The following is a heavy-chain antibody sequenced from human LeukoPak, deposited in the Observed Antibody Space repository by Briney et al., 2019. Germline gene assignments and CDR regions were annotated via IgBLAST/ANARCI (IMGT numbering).Heavy chain of an antibody. Sequence: GGSLRLSCAASGFTFSSYAMSWVRQAPGKGLEWVSAISGSGGSTYYADSVKGRFTISRDNSKNTVYLKMNSLRAEDTAVYYCAKDTSWAVAAIFDYWGPGTLVTVSS. CDR1: GFTFSSYA. CDR3: AKDTSWAVAAIFDY. J-gene: IGHJ4*02. CDR2: ISGSGGST. V-gene: IGHV3-23*01. D-gene: IGHD6-19*01.